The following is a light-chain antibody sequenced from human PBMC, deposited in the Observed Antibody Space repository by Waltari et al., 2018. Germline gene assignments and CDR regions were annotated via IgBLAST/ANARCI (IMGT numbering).Light chain of an antibody. Sequence: EIVLTQSPGTLSLYQGERATPTCRASQSVSSSYLAWYHQKPGQAPSLLIYVASSRATGIPDRFSGSGSGTDFTLTISRLEPEDFAVYYCQQYGSSPLTFGPGTKVDIK. V-gene: IGKV3-20*01. J-gene: IGKJ3*01. CDR2: VAS. CDR1: QSVSSSY. CDR3: QQYGSSPLT.